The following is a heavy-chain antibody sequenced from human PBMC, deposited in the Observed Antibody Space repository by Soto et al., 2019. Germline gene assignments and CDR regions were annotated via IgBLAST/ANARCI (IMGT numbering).Heavy chain of an antibody. CDR1: GFDLSSYG. CDR3: VKAPYYVDDSALGHFER. V-gene: IGHV3-30*18. J-gene: IGHJ4*02. D-gene: IGHD3-22*01. CDR2: ITYDGRSE. Sequence: QVELVESGGGVVQPGTSLRLSCAVSGFDLSSYGVHWVRQAPGKGLEWGATITYDGRSEFYADSVKGRFTISRDTSKNMVYLQMNSLRADDTAVYYCVKAPYYVDDSALGHFERWGQGTLVTVSS.